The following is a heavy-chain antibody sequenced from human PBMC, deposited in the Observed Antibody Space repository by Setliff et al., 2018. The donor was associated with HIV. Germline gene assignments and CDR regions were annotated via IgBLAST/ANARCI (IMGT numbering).Heavy chain of an antibody. CDR3: AISIVGVTSEMY. J-gene: IGHJ4*02. V-gene: IGHV4-34*01. Sequence: SETLSLTCTLNGVPLSDYYWNWIRQSPGKGLEWIVEVNHNGNINYNPSLKSRVTVSVDTSKTQYSLKMISVSAADTAMYYCAISIVGVTSEMYWAQGTLVTVSS. D-gene: IGHD2-21*02. CDR2: VNHNGNI. CDR1: GVPLSDYY.